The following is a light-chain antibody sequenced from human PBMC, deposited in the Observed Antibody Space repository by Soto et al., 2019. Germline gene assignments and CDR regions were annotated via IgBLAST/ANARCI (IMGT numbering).Light chain of an antibody. J-gene: IGKJ4*01. CDR1: QDIGTP. CDR2: DAS. CDR3: QQHNSFRTLT. V-gene: IGKV1-13*02. Sequence: AIQLTQFPSSLSASVGDRVTITCRASQDIGTPLVWYQQKPGKAPKLLIHDASSLQSGVPSRFSGSGSGTDFTLTISGLQPEDFAAYHCQQHNSFRTLTFGGGTKVEIK.